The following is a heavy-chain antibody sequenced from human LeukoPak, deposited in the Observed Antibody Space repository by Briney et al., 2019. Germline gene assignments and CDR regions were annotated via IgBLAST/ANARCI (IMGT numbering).Heavy chain of an antibody. CDR3: AGFGELPN. V-gene: IGHV3-48*03. CDR1: GLTLIRYE. J-gene: IGHJ4*02. D-gene: IGHD3-10*01. CDR2: ITSASTT. Sequence: GGSLTLSRAASGLTLIRYEMSWVRPAPGKGLEWVSYITSASTTYYADSVKGRFTISRHNAKNSVHLQMNSLRAEDTAVYYCAGFGELPNWGQGTLVTVSS.